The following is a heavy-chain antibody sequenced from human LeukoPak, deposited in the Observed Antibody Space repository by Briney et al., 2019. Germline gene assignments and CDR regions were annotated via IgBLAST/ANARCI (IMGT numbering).Heavy chain of an antibody. CDR3: AASLLQLELRSVAFDY. D-gene: IGHD1-1*01. V-gene: IGHV1-58*02. CDR1: GFTFTSSA. Sequence: SVKVSCKASGFTFTSSAMHWVRQARGQRLEWIGWIVVGSGNTNYAQKFQERVTITRDMSTSTAYMELSSLRSEDTAVYSCAASLLQLELRSVAFDYWGQGTLVTVS. CDR2: IVVGSGNT. J-gene: IGHJ4*02.